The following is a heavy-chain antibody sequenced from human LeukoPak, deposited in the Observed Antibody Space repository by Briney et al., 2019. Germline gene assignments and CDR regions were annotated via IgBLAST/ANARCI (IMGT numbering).Heavy chain of an antibody. Sequence: EASGKVSCKASGYTFTSYYLHWVRQAPGQGLEWMGIINPSGASGGSTNYAQKFQGRITMTRDTSTSTVYMELSSLRSEDTAVYYCARIYDSSGYYGYWGQGTLVTGSS. V-gene: IGHV1-46*01. J-gene: IGHJ4*02. D-gene: IGHD3-22*01. CDR3: ARIYDSSGYYGY. CDR1: GYTFTSYY. CDR2: INPSGASGGST.